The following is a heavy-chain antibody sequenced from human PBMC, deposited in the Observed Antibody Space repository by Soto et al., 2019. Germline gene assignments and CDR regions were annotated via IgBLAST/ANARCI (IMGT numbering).Heavy chain of an antibody. D-gene: IGHD6-13*01. CDR1: GGSIISYY. J-gene: IGHJ5*02. CDR3: ARVDSSSWYRRGFDP. Sequence: PSETLSLTCTVSGGSIISYYWICVRQPPGKGLEWIVYIYYSGSTNYNPSLKSRVTISVDTSKNQFSLKLSSVTAADTAVYYCARVDSSSWYRRGFDPWGQGTLVTVSS. CDR2: IYYSGST. V-gene: IGHV4-59*01.